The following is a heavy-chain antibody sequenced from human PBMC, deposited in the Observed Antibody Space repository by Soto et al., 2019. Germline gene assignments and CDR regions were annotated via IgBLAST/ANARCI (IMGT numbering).Heavy chain of an antibody. D-gene: IGHD4-17*01. CDR1: GGSISGYY. J-gene: IGHJ4*01. V-gene: IGHV4-59*01. CDR3: ARGSIDGDYPDY. Sequence: SETLSLTCTVSGGSISGYYWSWIRQPPGKGLEWIGYISYGGSTNYNLSLKSRVTISVDTSKNQLSLRLSSVTAADTAVYYCARGSIDGDYPDYWGHGTLVTVSS. CDR2: ISYGGST.